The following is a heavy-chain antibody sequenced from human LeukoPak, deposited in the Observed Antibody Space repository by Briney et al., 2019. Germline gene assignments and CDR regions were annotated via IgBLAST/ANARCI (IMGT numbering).Heavy chain of an antibody. J-gene: IGHJ4*02. CDR3: AKDNRRHYTSGPNPDSLH. V-gene: IGHV3-9*01. CDR2: ISWNSGSI. Sequence: GGSLRLSCAGSGFIFNNYAMHWVRQPPGKGLEWVSGISWNSGSIDYADSEKGRFTISRDNAKNPLYPQTNSLRVEDTAFYYCAKDNRRHYTSGPNPDSLHWGQGALVTVSS. D-gene: IGHD6-19*01. CDR1: GFIFNNYA.